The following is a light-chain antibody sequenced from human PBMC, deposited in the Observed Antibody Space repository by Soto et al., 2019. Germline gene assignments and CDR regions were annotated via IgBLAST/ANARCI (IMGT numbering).Light chain of an antibody. CDR2: SIY. CDR3: AAWDDSLNGYV. J-gene: IGLJ1*01. V-gene: IGLV1-44*01. Sequence: QLVLTQPPSASGTPGQRVTISCSGSSSNIGSNTVNWYQQLLGTAPKLLIYSIYQRPSGVPDRFSGSKSGTSASLAISGLQSEDEADYYCAAWDDSLNGYVFGTGTKVTVL. CDR1: SSNIGSNT.